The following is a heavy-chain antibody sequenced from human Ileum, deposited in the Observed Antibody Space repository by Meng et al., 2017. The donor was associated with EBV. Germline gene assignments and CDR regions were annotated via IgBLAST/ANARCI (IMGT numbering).Heavy chain of an antibody. CDR1: GGSISSSNHY. CDR3: ARVPSYYYDSRGYVTPFDY. CDR2: IYYSGST. V-gene: IGHV4-39*07. Sequence: QRQLQEPGPGLVKPSEPLPLTCTVSGGSISSSNHYWGWIRQPPGKGLEWIANIYYSGSTYYNPSLKSRVTISVDTSKNQFSLKLSSVTAADTAVYYCARVPSYYYDSRGYVTPFDYWGQGTLVTVSS. D-gene: IGHD3-22*01. J-gene: IGHJ4*02.